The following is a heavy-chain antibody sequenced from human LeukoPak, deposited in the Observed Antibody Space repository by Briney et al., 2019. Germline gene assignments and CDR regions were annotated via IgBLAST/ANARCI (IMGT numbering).Heavy chain of an antibody. CDR2: ISGLSSYT. CDR1: GFTFSDYD. J-gene: IGHJ4*02. V-gene: IGHV3-21*01. CDR3: GRAFPPLRTSSAGDL. Sequence: GGSLRLSCSASGFTFSDYDMNWVRQAPGKGLEWVSSISGLSSYTYYGESVKGRFSISRDNAKNSLYLQMNSLGAEDTATYYCGRAFPPLRTSSAGDLWGQGILVTVSS. D-gene: IGHD3-16*01.